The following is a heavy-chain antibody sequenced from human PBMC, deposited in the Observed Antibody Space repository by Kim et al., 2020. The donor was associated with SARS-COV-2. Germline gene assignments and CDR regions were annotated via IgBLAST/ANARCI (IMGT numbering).Heavy chain of an antibody. D-gene: IGHD2-15*01. CDR2: ST. J-gene: IGHJ4*02. CDR3: ARRSVAYFDY. Sequence: STNYNPSLKSRVTISVDTSKNQFSLKLSSVTAADTAVYYCARRSVAYFDYWGQGTLVTVSS. V-gene: IGHV4-59*08.